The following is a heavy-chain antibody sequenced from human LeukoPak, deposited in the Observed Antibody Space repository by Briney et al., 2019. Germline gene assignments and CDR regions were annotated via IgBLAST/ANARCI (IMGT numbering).Heavy chain of an antibody. CDR1: GYTFTGYY. CDR3: ARGCEVRGGGCYYYYGMDV. V-gene: IGHV1-2*04. J-gene: IGHJ6*02. D-gene: IGHD3-10*01. CDR2: INPNSGGT. Sequence: ASVKVSCKASGYTFTGYYMHWVRQAPGQGLEWMGWINPNSGGTNYAQKFQGWVTMTRDTSISTAYMELSRLRSDDTAVYYCARGCEVRGGGCYYYYGMDVWGQGTTVTVSS.